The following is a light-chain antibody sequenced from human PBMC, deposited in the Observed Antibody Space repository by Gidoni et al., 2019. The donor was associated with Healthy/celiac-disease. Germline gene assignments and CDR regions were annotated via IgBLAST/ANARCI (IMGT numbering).Light chain of an antibody. Sequence: DIQMTQSPSTLSASVGDRVTITCRASQSISSWLAWYQQKPGKAPKLLINKASSLESGVPSRFSGSGSGTEFTLTISSLQPDDFATYYCQQYNSYSLFGPGTKVD. CDR1: QSISSW. CDR3: QQYNSYSL. CDR2: KAS. V-gene: IGKV1-5*03. J-gene: IGKJ3*01.